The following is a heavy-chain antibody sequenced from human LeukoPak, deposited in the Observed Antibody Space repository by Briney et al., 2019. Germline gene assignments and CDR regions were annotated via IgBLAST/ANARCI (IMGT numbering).Heavy chain of an antibody. CDR1: GYAISSGYH. Sequence: SETLSLTCTVSGYAISSGYHWGWIRQPPGKGLEWVGSIHRTGSTYYNPSLKSRVTISVDTSKNQFSLSVRSVTAADSAVYYCARDRDLENFDYWGQGALVTVSS. CDR3: ARDRDLENFDY. CDR2: IHRTGST. V-gene: IGHV4-38-2*02. J-gene: IGHJ4*02. D-gene: IGHD1-1*01.